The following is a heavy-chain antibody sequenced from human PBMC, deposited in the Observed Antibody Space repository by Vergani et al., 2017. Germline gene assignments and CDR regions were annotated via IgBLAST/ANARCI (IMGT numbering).Heavy chain of an antibody. CDR1: GGSISSSNW. Sequence: QVQLQESGPGLVKPSGTLSLTCAVSGGSISSSNWWSWVRQPPGKGLEWIGEIYHSGSTNYNPSLKSRVTISVDTSKNLCSLKLSSVTAADTAVYYCARPLPPNSSSWYGRDYYGMDVWGQGTTVTVSS. V-gene: IGHV4-4*02. CDR2: IYHSGST. D-gene: IGHD6-13*01. CDR3: ARPLPPNSSSWYGRDYYGMDV. J-gene: IGHJ6*02.